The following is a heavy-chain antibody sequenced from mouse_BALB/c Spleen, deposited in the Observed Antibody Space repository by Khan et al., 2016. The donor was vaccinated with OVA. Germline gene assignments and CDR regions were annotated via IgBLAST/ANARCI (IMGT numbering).Heavy chain of an antibody. Sequence: EVQLQESGGDVVKPGGSLKLSCAASGFTFSTYGMSWVRQTPDKRLEWVATVSTGGHYTYYPDTVQGRFTISRDNAKNTLYLQMSSLKSEDTAIFYCARLAYYYDSEGFAYWGQGTLFTVSA. CDR2: VSTGGHYT. CDR3: ARLAYYYDSEGFAY. J-gene: IGHJ3*01. V-gene: IGHV5-6*01. CDR1: GFTFSTYG. D-gene: IGHD1-1*01.